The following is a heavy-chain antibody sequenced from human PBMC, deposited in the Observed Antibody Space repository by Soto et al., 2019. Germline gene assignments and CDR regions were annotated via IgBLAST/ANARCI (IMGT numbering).Heavy chain of an antibody. CDR1: GFTFSSYG. CDR3: AKDNYGDYVYYGMDV. Sequence: QVPLVESGGGVVQPGRSLRLSCAASGFTFSSYGMHWVRQAPGKGLEWVAVISYDGSNKYYADSVKGRFTISRDNSKNTLYLQMNSLRAEDTAVYYCAKDNYGDYVYYGMDVWGQGTTVTVSS. J-gene: IGHJ6*02. D-gene: IGHD4-17*01. CDR2: ISYDGSNK. V-gene: IGHV3-30*18.